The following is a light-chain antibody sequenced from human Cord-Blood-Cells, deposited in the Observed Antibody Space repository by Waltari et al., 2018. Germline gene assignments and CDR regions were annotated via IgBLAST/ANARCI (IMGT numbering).Light chain of an antibody. Sequence: NFMLTQPHSVSESPGKTVTISCTRSSGSIASNYVQWYQQRPGSAPPTVIYEDNQRPSRVPDRFSGSIDSSSNSASLTISGLKTEDEADYYCQSYDSSNQVFGGGTKLTVL. V-gene: IGLV6-57*03. CDR1: SGSIASNY. CDR2: EDN. CDR3: QSYDSSNQV. J-gene: IGLJ3*02.